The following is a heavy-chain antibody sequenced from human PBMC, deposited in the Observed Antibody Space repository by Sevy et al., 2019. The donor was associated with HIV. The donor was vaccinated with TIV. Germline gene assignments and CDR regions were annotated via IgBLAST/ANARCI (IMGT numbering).Heavy chain of an antibody. CDR2: IIPLFDTV. CDR3: ARRSLRLGYCYRTDCYNAMDV. J-gene: IGHJ6*02. D-gene: IGHD2-2*02. CDR1: GGTFSSNA. Sequence: ASVKVSCKTSGGTFSSNAFSWVRQAPGQGLEWMGGIIPLFDTVDYVQTFQGRVTMTTDESRTTAYMELSSLRSEDTAIYYCARRSLRLGYCYRTDCYNAMDVWGQGTTVTVSS. V-gene: IGHV1-69*05.